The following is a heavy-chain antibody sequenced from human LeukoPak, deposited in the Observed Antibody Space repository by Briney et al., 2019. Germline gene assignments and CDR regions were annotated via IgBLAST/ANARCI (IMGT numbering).Heavy chain of an antibody. CDR1: GGSISSGSYY. D-gene: IGHD6-19*01. Sequence: SQTLSLTCTVSGGSISSGSYYWSWIRQPAGKGLEWIGRIYTSGSTNYNPSLKSRVTISVDTSKNQFSLKLSSVTAADTAVYYCARTRAVAGNLDYWGQGTLVTVSS. V-gene: IGHV4-61*02. J-gene: IGHJ4*02. CDR2: IYTSGST. CDR3: ARTRAVAGNLDY.